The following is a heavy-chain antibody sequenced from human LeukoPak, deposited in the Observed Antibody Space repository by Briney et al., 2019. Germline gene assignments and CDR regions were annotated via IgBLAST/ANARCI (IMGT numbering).Heavy chain of an antibody. V-gene: IGHV1-46*01. CDR3: ARGANFFGVVENNWFDP. D-gene: IGHD3-3*01. CDR2: INPSGGST. Sequence: ASVKVSCKASGYTFTSYYMHWVRQAPGQGLEWMGIINPSGGSTSYAQKFQGRVTMTRDTSTSTVYMELSSLRSEDTAVHYCARGANFFGVVENNWFDPWGQGTLVTVSS. CDR1: GYTFTSYY. J-gene: IGHJ5*02.